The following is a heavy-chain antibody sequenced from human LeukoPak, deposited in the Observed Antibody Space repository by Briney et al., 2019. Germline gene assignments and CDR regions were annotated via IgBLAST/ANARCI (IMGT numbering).Heavy chain of an antibody. D-gene: IGHD3-10*01. J-gene: IGHJ6*02. CDR1: GFTFSSYG. V-gene: IGHV3-30*18. Sequence: GGSLRLSCAASGFTFSSYGMHWVRQAPGKGLEWVAVISYDGSNKYYADSVKGRFTISRDNSKNTLYLQMNSLRAEDTAVYYCAKVMVRGVIITPNYYYYYGMDVWGQGTTVTVPS. CDR3: AKVMVRGVIITPNYYYYYGMDV. CDR2: ISYDGSNK.